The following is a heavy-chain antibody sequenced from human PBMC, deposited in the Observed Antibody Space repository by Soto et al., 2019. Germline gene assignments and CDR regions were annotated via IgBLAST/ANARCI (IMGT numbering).Heavy chain of an antibody. D-gene: IGHD3-16*01. CDR1: GFIFSSHG. Sequence: QVQMVESGGGVVQPGGSLRLSCVASGFIFSSHGMHWVRQAPGKGLEWVALIWFDGSKEYYADSVKGRFTISRENSKNTGYLQRNSLRAEDTAVYYCGRLGGHSFGIWGQGTMVTVSS. CDR3: GRLGGHSFGI. J-gene: IGHJ3*02. V-gene: IGHV3-33*01. CDR2: IWFDGSKE.